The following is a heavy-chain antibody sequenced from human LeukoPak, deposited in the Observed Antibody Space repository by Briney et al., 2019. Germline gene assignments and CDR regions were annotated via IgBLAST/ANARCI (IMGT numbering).Heavy chain of an antibody. V-gene: IGHV4-59*01. CDR3: ARGGYSGYAFDR. CDR1: GGSISRYY. CDR2: IYYNGST. J-gene: IGHJ5*02. Sequence: SETLSLTCTVSGGSISRYYWSWIRQPPGKGLEWIGSIYYNGSTNYKPSLKSRVTISVHTSKNQFSLNLRSLTAADTAVYYCARGGYSGYAFDRWGQGTRVTVSS. D-gene: IGHD5-12*01.